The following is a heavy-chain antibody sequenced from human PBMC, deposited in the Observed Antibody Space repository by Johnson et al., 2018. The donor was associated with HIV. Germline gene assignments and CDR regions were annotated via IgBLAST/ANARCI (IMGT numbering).Heavy chain of an antibody. CDR3: ARGGPYDSGLIDAFDI. J-gene: IGHJ3*02. Sequence: VQLVESGGGVVQPGRSLRLSCAGSGFTFSSYPMHWVRQPPGKGLEWVAVISYDGSNKYYADSVKGRFTISRDNSKNTLYLQMNSLRAEDTAVYYCARGGPYDSGLIDAFDIWGQGTMVTVSS. CDR1: GFTFSSYP. V-gene: IGHV3-30*04. CDR2: ISYDGSNK. D-gene: IGHD3-10*01.